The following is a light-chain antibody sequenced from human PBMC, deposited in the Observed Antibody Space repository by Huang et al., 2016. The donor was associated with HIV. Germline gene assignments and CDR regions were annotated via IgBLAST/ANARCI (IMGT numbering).Light chain of an antibody. CDR3: QQTYSTLVT. CDR2: AAS. Sequence: DIQMTQSPSSLSASVGDRVTITCRASQSRSNYLNWYQQKPWKAPKLLIYAASTLESGVPSRFSGRGSGTDFTLTISSLQPEDFATYFCQQTYSTLVTFGGGTRVEIK. J-gene: IGKJ4*01. V-gene: IGKV1-39*01. CDR1: QSRSNY.